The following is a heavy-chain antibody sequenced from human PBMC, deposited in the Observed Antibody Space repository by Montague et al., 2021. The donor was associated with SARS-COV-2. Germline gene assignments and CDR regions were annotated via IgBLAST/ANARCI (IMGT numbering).Heavy chain of an antibody. CDR1: GGTISTDNLYWY. CDR3: ARLVWFGELSSENWFDP. V-gene: IGHV4-39*01. CDR2: IYYSGST. D-gene: IGHD3-10*01. J-gene: IGHJ5*02. Sequence: SETLSLTCLVSGGTISTDNLYWYWGWIRQPPGKGLEWIGSIYYSGSTYYNSSLKSRVTISVDTSKNQFSLKLNSVTAADTAVYYCARLVWFGELSSENWFDPGGQGTLVTVSS.